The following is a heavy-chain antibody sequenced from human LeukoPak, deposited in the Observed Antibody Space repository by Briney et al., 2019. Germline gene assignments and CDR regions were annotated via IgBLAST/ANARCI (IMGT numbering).Heavy chain of an antibody. J-gene: IGHJ4*02. D-gene: IGHD3-22*01. CDR1: GGTFSSYA. CDR3: ARDLGYYDSSGYATTFDY. V-gene: IGHV1-18*01. CDR2: ISAYNGNT. Sequence: GASVKVSCKASGGTFSSYAISWVRQAPGQGLEWMGWISAYNGNTNYAQKLQGRVTMTTDTSTSTAYMELRSLRSDDTAVYYCARDLGYYDSSGYATTFDYWGQGTLVTVSS.